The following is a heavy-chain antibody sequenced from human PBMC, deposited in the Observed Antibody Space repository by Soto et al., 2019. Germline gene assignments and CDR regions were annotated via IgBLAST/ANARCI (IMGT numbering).Heavy chain of an antibody. CDR1: DVSITTTNW. J-gene: IGHJ4*02. Sequence: QVQLQESGPGLVKPSGTLSLTCAVSDVSITTTNWWGWVRQPPGKGLEWIGEIYHSGRTFYNPSLKSRVTISVDKSKNNFAMKLNSVTAADTAVYYCVRDVGNYYDSSPTGQFDFWGQGILVTVSS. D-gene: IGHD3-22*01. V-gene: IGHV4-4*02. CDR2: IYHSGRT. CDR3: VRDVGNYYDSSPTGQFDF.